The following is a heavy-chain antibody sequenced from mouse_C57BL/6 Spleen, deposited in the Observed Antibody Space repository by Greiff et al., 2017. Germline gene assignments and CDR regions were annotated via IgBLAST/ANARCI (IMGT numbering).Heavy chain of an antibody. CDR1: GFTFSSYA. D-gene: IGHD2-3*01. CDR2: ISSGGDYI. CDR3: TSSDGYYDWYFDV. V-gene: IGHV5-9-1*02. Sequence: EVMLVESGEGLVKPGGSLKLSCAASGFTFSSYAMSWVRQTPEKRLEWVAYISSGGDYIYYADTVKGRFTISRDNARNTLYLQMSSLKSEDTAMYYCTSSDGYYDWYFDVWGTGTTVTVSS. J-gene: IGHJ1*03.